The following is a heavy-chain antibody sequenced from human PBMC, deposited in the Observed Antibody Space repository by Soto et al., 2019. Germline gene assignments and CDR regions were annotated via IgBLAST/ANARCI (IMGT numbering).Heavy chain of an antibody. Sequence: SETLSLTCTVSGGSISSYYWSWIRQPPGKGLEWIGYIYYSGSTNYNPSLKSRVTISVDTSKNQFSLKLSSVTAADTAVYYCARRVRLEGDFYFDYRGQGTQVTVSS. J-gene: IGHJ4*02. CDR1: GGSISSYY. CDR2: IYYSGST. V-gene: IGHV4-59*08. D-gene: IGHD2-21*02. CDR3: ARRVRLEGDFYFDY.